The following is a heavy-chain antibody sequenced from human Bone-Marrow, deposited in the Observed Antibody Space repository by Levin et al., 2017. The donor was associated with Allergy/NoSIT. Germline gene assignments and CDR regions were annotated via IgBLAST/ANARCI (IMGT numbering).Heavy chain of an antibody. CDR1: GFTFSSYS. D-gene: IGHD4-23*01. V-gene: IGHV3-21*01. J-gene: IGHJ3*02. Sequence: GESLKISCAASGFTFSSYSMNWVRQAPGKGLEWVSSISSSSSYIYYADSVKGRFTISRDNAKNSLYLQMNSLRAEDTAVYYCARDGGDYGGNSARPLDAFDIWGQGTMVTVSS. CDR2: ISSSSSYI. CDR3: ARDGGDYGGNSARPLDAFDI.